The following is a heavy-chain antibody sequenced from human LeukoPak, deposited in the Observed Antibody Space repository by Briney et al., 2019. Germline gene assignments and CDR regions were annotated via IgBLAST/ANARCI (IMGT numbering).Heavy chain of an antibody. CDR3: ARVGAIRKDAFDI. J-gene: IGHJ3*02. Sequence: GGSLRLSCAASGFTFSSYWMSWVRQAPEKGLEWVANIKQDGSEKYYVDSVKGRFTISRDNAKNSLYLQMNSLRAEDTAVYYCARVGAIRKDAFDIWGQGTMVTVSS. D-gene: IGHD1-26*01. CDR2: IKQDGSEK. V-gene: IGHV3-7*01. CDR1: GFTFSSYW.